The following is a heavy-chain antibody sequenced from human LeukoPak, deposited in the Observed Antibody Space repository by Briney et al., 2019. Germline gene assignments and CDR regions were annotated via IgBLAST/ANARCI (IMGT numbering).Heavy chain of an antibody. Sequence: NPSETLSLTCTVSGGSISSSSYYWGWIRQPPGKGRDWIGNIYYSGSTFYNPSLKSRVTISVDTSKNQFSLKLTSVTAADTAVYYCARNNIGTRTYDYWGQGTLVTVSS. V-gene: IGHV4-39*01. CDR1: GGSISSSSYY. CDR3: ARNNIGTRTYDY. CDR2: IYYSGST. D-gene: IGHD1/OR15-1a*01. J-gene: IGHJ4*02.